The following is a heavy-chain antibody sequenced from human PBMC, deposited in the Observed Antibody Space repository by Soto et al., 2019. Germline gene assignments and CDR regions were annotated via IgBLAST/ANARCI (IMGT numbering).Heavy chain of an antibody. CDR1: GYTLTELS. Sequence: ASVKISCKVSGYTLTELSMHWVRQAPGKGLEWMEGFDPEDGETIYAQKFQGRVTMTEDTSTDTAYMELSSLRSEDTAVYYCATDGWSEIHAFDIWRQGTMVTVSS. CDR3: ATDGWSEIHAFDI. J-gene: IGHJ3*02. V-gene: IGHV1-24*01. CDR2: FDPEDGET. D-gene: IGHD3-3*01.